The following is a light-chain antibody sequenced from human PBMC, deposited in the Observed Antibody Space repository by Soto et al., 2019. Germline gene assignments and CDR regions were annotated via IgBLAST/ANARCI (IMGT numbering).Light chain of an antibody. CDR1: SSDVGNYNL. J-gene: IGLJ1*01. V-gene: IGLV2-23*01. CDR2: EGS. Sequence: QSVLTQPASVSGSPGQSITISCTGTSSDVGNYNLVSWYQQHPGKAPKLMIYEGSKRPSGVSNRFSGSKSGNTASLTISILQAEDEADYYCCSYAGSSTYFFGTGTKVTVL. CDR3: CSYAGSSTYF.